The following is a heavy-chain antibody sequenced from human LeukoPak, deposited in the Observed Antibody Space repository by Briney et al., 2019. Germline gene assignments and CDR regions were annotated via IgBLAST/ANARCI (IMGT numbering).Heavy chain of an antibody. V-gene: IGHV1-2*02. Sequence: ASVKVSCKASGYTFTGYYMHWVRQAPGQGLEWMGWINPNSGGTNYAQKFQGRVAMTTDTSTTTAYMELRSLRSDDTAVYYCARGSYGDYWGQGTLVTVSS. CDR2: INPNSGGT. D-gene: IGHD5-18*01. CDR1: GYTFTGYY. J-gene: IGHJ4*02. CDR3: ARGSYGDY.